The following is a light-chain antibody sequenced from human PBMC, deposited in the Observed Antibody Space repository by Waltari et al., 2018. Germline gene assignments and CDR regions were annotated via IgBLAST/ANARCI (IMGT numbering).Light chain of an antibody. CDR1: QSVVFSSNNKNY. Sequence: DIVLTQSPDSLAVSLGERATINCKSSQSVVFSSNNKNYLAWYQQKPGQPPKLLITWASTRESGVPDRFSGCGSGTDFTLTISSLQAEDVAVYYCQQCYTFPYTFGQGTKLEIK. CDR2: WAS. V-gene: IGKV4-1*01. CDR3: QQCYTFPYT. J-gene: IGKJ2*01.